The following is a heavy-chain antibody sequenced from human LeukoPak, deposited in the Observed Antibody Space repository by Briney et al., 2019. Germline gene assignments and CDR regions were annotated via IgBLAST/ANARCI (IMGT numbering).Heavy chain of an antibody. J-gene: IGHJ3*01. D-gene: IGHD4-17*01. Sequence: GGSLRLSCAASGFTFSDFGMTWVRQAPGKGLEWVSAINGGEATTCADSVKGRFTISRDNSMNTLYLQMISLRAEDTAVYYCAKGRTTTVNYDAFDVWGQGTMVTVPS. CDR1: GFTFSDFG. CDR3: AKGRTTTVNYDAFDV. V-gene: IGHV3-23*01. CDR2: INGGEAT.